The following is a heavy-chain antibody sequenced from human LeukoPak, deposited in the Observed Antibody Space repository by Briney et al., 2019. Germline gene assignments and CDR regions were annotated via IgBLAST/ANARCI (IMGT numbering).Heavy chain of an antibody. CDR3: ARATYGSGRPITKFDY. J-gene: IGHJ4*02. Sequence: SETLSLTCTVSGGPISSSSYYWGWIRQPPGKGLEWIGEINHSGSTNYNPSLKSRVTISVDTSKNQFSLKLSSVTAADTAVYYCARATYGSGRPITKFDYWGQGTLVTVSS. D-gene: IGHD3-10*01. V-gene: IGHV4-39*07. CDR2: INHSGST. CDR1: GGPISSSSYY.